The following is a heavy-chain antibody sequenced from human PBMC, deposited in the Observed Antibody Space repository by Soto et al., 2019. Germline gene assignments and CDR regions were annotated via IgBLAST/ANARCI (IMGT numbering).Heavy chain of an antibody. D-gene: IGHD3-10*01. J-gene: IGHJ2*01. CDR2: ISTFSGNT. V-gene: IGHV1-18*03. Sequence: QVQLVQSGAEVKKPGASVKVSCKASGYTFTNYGISWVRQAPGQGREWMGWISTFSGNTNYAQNLQGRVTMTTDTSKSTAYMELTSLRSDDMAVYYCARDSGSGTTPWYFDLWGRGTLVTVSS. CDR3: ARDSGSGTTPWYFDL. CDR1: GYTFTNYG.